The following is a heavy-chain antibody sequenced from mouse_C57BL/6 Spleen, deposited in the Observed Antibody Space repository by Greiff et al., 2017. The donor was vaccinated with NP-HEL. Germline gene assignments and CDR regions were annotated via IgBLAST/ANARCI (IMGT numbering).Heavy chain of an antibody. V-gene: IGHV5-6*01. CDR3: ARQSGNG. CDR1: GFTFSSYG. D-gene: IGHD1-3*01. CDR2: ISSGGSYT. J-gene: IGHJ2*01. Sequence: EVQGVESGGDLVKPGGSLKLSCAASGFTFSSYGMSWVRQTPDKRLEWVATISSGGSYTYYPDSVKGRFTISRDNAKNTLYLQMSSLKSEDTAMYYCARQSGNGWGQGTTLTVSS.